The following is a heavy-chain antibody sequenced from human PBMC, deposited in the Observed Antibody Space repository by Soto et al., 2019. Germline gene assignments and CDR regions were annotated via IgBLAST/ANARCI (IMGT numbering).Heavy chain of an antibody. J-gene: IGHJ6*02. CDR3: ASQQLGPSCSYGMDV. D-gene: IGHD6-6*01. CDR2: TIPIFRTA. Sequence: QVQLVQSGAEVKKPGSSVKVSCKASGGTFNSYAISWVRQAPGQGLEWMGGTIPIFRTADYAQKFQGRVTITADESTSTAYMELSSLRSEDTAVYYWASQQLGPSCSYGMDVWGQGPTVTVSS. V-gene: IGHV1-69*12. CDR1: GGTFNSYA.